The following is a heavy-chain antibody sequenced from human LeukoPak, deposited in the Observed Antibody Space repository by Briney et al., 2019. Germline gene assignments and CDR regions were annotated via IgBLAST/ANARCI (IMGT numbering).Heavy chain of an antibody. Sequence: PGRSLRLSCAASGFTFSGYGMHWVRQAPAKGLEWVAIISYDGSNKYYADSVKGRFTISRDNSKNTLYLQMNSLRAVDTAVYYCAKSTTVTQRGYFDYWGQGTLVTVSS. J-gene: IGHJ4*02. D-gene: IGHD4-17*01. V-gene: IGHV3-30*18. CDR2: ISYDGSNK. CDR3: AKSTTVTQRGYFDY. CDR1: GFTFSGYG.